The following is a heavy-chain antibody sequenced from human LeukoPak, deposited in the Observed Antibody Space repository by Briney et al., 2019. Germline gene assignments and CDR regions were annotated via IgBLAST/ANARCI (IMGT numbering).Heavy chain of an antibody. V-gene: IGHV1-8*03. D-gene: IGHD3-10*01. CDR3: ARLTMVRGVIADYYYYYMDV. J-gene: IGHJ6*03. CDR2: MNPNSGNT. Sequence: ASVKVSCKASGYTFTSYDINWVRQATGQGLEGMGWMNPNSGNTGYAQKFQGRVTITRNTSISTAYMELSSLRSEDTAVYYCARLTMVRGVIADYYYYYMDVWGKGTTVTVSS. CDR1: GYTFTSYD.